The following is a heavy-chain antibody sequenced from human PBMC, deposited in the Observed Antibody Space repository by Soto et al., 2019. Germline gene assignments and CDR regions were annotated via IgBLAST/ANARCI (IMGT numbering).Heavy chain of an antibody. J-gene: IGHJ4*02. V-gene: IGHV4-61*01. CDR2: IYDIGTT. CDR1: GGSVSSASYY. D-gene: IGHD3-16*01. Sequence: SETLSLTCTVTGGSVSSASYYWSWIRQPPGKGLEWLGYIYDIGTTNYNPSLKSRVTILLDTSKNQFSLRLTSVTAADTAVYYCAGEESGERYGLGDSWWGQRTRITVSS. CDR3: AGEESGERYGLGDSW.